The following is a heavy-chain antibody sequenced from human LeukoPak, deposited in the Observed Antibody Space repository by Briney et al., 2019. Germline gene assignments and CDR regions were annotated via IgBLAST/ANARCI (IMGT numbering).Heavy chain of an antibody. CDR1: GGSFSGYY. CDR2: IFYSGST. CDR3: AKSGGYGLIDY. J-gene: IGHJ4*02. D-gene: IGHD1-26*01. V-gene: IGHV4-34*12. Sequence: TSETLSLTCAIYGGSFSGYYWGWVRQPPGKALEWIGNIFYSGSTYYSPSLKSRVTISLDTSKNQFSLKLSSVTAADTAMYYCAKSGGYGLIDYWGQGTRVTVSS.